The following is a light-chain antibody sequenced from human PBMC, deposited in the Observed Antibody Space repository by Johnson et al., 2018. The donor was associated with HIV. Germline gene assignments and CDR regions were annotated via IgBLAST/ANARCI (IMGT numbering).Light chain of an antibody. Sequence: QSVLTQPPSVSAAPGQKVTISCSGSSSNIGNNYVSWYKQLPGTAPKLIIYDNNKRPSGIPDRFSGSKSGTSATLGITGLQTGDEADYYCGTWDSSLSAGGVFGTGTKVTVL. J-gene: IGLJ1*01. CDR1: SSNIGNNY. CDR2: DNN. V-gene: IGLV1-51*01. CDR3: GTWDSSLSAGGV.